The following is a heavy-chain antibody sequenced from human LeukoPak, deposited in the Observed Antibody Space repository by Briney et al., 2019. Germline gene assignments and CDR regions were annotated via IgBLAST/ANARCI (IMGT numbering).Heavy chain of an antibody. CDR2: IHYSGST. V-gene: IGHV4-39*01. J-gene: IGHJ5*02. CDR1: GFTFSTYSMN. CDR3: ARHFAPEAWFQAP. Sequence: GSLRLSCAASGFTFSTYSMNWVRQPPGKGLEWIGSIHYSGSTYYNPSLKSRVTISVDTSKNQFSLKLSSVTAADTAVYYCARHFAPEAWFQAPWGQGTLVTVSS. D-gene: IGHD3-10*01.